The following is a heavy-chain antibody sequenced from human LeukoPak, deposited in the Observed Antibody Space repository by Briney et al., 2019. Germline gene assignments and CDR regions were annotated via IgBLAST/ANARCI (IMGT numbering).Heavy chain of an antibody. CDR1: GFTFSSYA. CDR2: ISGSGGGT. J-gene: IGHJ4*02. V-gene: IGHV3-23*01. D-gene: IGHD6-19*01. Sequence: GGSLRLSCAASGFTFSSYAVSWVRRAPGKGLEWVSAISGSGGGTYYADSVKGRFTISRDNSKNTVYLQMNSLSTEDTAVYYCAKTTTGYSSGRYPGWPVDYWGQGTLVTVSS. CDR3: AKTTTGYSSGRYPGWPVDY.